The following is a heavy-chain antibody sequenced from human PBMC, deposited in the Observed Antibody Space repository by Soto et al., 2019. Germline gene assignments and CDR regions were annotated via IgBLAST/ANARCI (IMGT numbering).Heavy chain of an antibody. Sequence: QVQLQESGPGLVKPSQTLSLRCSVSGGSVRSDDYFWSWIRQPPGKALEWMGYISHSGTAYYNPSLKRRLATSIDTSKKHFSLSLRSLTAADTATYYCARGHYDVLTGYYVRYFDYWGRGTRVTVSS. V-gene: IGHV4-30-4*01. CDR1: GGSVRSDDYF. CDR2: ISHSGTA. J-gene: IGHJ4*02. CDR3: ARGHYDVLTGYYVRYFDY. D-gene: IGHD3-9*01.